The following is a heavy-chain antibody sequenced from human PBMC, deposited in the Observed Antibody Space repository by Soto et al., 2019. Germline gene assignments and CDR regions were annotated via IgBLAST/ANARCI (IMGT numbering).Heavy chain of an antibody. CDR1: GFTFSSYG. Sequence: LRLSCAASGFTFSSYGMSWVRQAPGKGLEWVSSISGSGGSTYYADSVKGRFTISRDNSKNTLYLQMNSLRAEDTAVYYCAKASAPGGTYFPLWFWGQGTLVTVSS. CDR3: AKASAPGGTYFPLWF. CDR2: ISGSGGST. D-gene: IGHD1-26*01. J-gene: IGHJ4*02. V-gene: IGHV3-23*01.